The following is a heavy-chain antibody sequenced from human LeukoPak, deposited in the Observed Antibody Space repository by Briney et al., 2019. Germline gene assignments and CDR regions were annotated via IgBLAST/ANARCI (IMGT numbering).Heavy chain of an antibody. CDR1: GFTFSSYA. V-gene: IGHV3-30-3*01. J-gene: IGHJ5*02. CDR2: ISYDGSNK. Sequence: GGSLRLSCAASGFTFSSYATHWVRQAPGKGLEWVAVISYDGSNKYYADSVKGRFTISRDNSKNTLYLQMNSLRAEDTAVYYCARGPRGGYNWFDPWCQGTLVTVSS. D-gene: IGHD3-10*01. CDR3: ARGPRGGYNWFDP.